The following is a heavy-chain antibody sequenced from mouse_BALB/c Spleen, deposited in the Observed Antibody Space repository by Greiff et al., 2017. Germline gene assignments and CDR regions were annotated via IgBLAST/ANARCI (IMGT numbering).Heavy chain of an antibody. D-gene: IGHD2-4*01. Sequence: QVQLKESGAELARPGASVKLSCKASGYTFTSYWMQWVKQRPGQGLEWIGAIYPGDGDTRYTQKFKGKATLTADKSSSTAYMQLSSLASEDSAVYYCATEKLYYDYYPFYAMDYWGQGTSVTVSS. CDR2: IYPGDGDT. J-gene: IGHJ4*01. V-gene: IGHV1-87*01. CDR1: GYTFTSYW. CDR3: ATEKLYYDYYPFYAMDY.